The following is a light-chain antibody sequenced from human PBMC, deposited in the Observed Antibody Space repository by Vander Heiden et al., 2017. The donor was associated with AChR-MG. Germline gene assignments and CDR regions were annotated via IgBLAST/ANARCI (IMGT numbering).Light chain of an antibody. CDR1: QSISSY. CDR3: QQSYSTLWT. J-gene: IGKJ1*01. Sequence: DIQVTQSPSSLSASVGDRITITCRASQSISSYLNWYQQKPGKAPRLLIYAASRLQSGVPSRFSGSGSGTDFTLTISSLQPEDFATYYCQQSYSTLWTFGQGTKVEIK. CDR2: AAS. V-gene: IGKV1-39*01.